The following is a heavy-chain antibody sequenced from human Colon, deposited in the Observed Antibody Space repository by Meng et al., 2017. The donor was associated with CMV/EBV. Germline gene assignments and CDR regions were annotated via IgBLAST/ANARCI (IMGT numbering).Heavy chain of an antibody. CDR1: GGSISSSSYY. CDR3: IRETTGSSSSY. Sequence: QMELQESVPVRVRPSETLSVTCTVSGGSISSSSYYWAWIRQPPGKGLEWIGSIFYTGSTYYKPSLKSRVTISVDTSKNQFSLKLSSVTAADTAVYYCIRETTGSSSSYWGQGTLVTVSS. D-gene: IGHD6-6*01. CDR2: IFYTGST. V-gene: IGHV4-39*07. J-gene: IGHJ4*02.